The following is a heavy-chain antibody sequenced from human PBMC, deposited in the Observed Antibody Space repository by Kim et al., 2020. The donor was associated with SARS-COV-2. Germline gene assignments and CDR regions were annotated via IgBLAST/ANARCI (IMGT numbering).Heavy chain of an antibody. V-gene: IGHV1-69*13. CDR3: ARDIPRQQWLEYHLDYYYGMDV. Sequence: SVKVSCKASGGTFSSYAISWVRQAPGQGLEWMGGIIPIFGTANYAQKFQGRVTITADESTSTAYMELSSLRSEDTAVYYCARDIPRQQWLEYHLDYYYGMDVWGQGTTVTVSS. J-gene: IGHJ6*02. D-gene: IGHD6-19*01. CDR1: GGTFSSYA. CDR2: IIPIFGTA.